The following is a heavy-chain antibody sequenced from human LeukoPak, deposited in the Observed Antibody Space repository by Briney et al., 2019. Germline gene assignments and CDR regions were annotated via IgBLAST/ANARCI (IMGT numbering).Heavy chain of an antibody. J-gene: IGHJ6*03. V-gene: IGHV4-39*07. Sequence: SETLSLTCTVSGGSISSSSYYWGWIRQPPGKGLEWIGSIYYSGSTYYNPSLKSRVTISVDTSRNQFSLKLSSVTAADTAVYYCARNSNYYYSYMDVWGKGTTVTVSS. CDR2: IYYSGST. CDR3: ARNSNYYYSYMDV. D-gene: IGHD2-21*01. CDR1: GGSISSSSYY.